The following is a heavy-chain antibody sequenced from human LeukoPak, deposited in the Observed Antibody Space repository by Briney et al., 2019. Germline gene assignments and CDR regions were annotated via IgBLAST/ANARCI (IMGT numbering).Heavy chain of an antibody. CDR3: ARGPYTSGWWRSYFDY. V-gene: IGHV3-53*01. D-gene: IGHD6-19*01. CDR2: IYSGDNT. Sequence: GGSLRLSCAASGFTVSSNYMSWVRQAPGKGLEWVSVIYSGDNTYYADSVKGRFTISRDNSKNPLYLQMNSLRAEDTAVYYCARGPYTSGWWRSYFDYWGQGTLVTVSS. CDR1: GFTVSSNY. J-gene: IGHJ4*02.